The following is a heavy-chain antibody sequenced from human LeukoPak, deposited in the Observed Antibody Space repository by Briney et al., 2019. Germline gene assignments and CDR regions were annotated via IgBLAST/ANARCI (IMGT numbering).Heavy chain of an antibody. D-gene: IGHD4-23*01. Sequence: ASVKVSCKASGYTFTSYDINWVRQATGQGLEWMGWMTPNSGDTGYAQKFQGRVTMTRNTSISTAYMELSGLRSEDTAVYYCARVPVVTPRASRIKRYFDLWGRGTLVTVSS. CDR3: ARVPVVTPRASRIKRYFDL. J-gene: IGHJ2*01. CDR1: GYTFTSYD. CDR2: MTPNSGDT. V-gene: IGHV1-8*01.